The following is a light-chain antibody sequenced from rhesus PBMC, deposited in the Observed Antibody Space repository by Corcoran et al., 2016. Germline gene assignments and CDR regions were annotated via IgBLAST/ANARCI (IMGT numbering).Light chain of an antibody. CDR1: QSLLHSNGNTY. Sequence: DIVMTQTPLSLPITPGEPASIACRSSQSLLHSNGNTYLHWYLPKPGQSPQLLIYGGSNRASGVPDRFSGRGSGTDFTLTISKVEAEDVGVYYCVQAIAFPRTFGQGTKVEIK. J-gene: IGKJ1*01. V-gene: IGKV2-72*02. CDR3: VQAIAFPRT. CDR2: GGS.